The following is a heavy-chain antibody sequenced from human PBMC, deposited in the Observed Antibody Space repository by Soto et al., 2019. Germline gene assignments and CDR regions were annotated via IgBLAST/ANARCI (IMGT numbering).Heavy chain of an antibody. J-gene: IGHJ4*02. CDR2: IYHSGST. D-gene: IGHD6-13*01. CDR3: ARDTETSLLGVAAAGAMADEDY. Sequence: PSETLSLTCAVSGGSISSSNWWSWVRQPPGKGLEWIGEIYHSGSTNYNPSLKSRVTISVDKSKNQFSLKLSSVTAADTAVYYCARDTETSLLGVAAAGAMADEDYWGQGTLVTVSS. CDR1: GGSISSSNW. V-gene: IGHV4-4*02.